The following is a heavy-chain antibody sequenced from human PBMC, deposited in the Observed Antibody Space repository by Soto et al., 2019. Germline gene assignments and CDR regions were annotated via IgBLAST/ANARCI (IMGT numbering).Heavy chain of an antibody. D-gene: IGHD3-3*01. V-gene: IGHV4-31*03. Sequence: SETLSLTCTVSGGSISSGGYYWSWIRQHPGKGLEWIGYIYYSGSTYYNPSLKSRVTISVDTSKIQFSLKLSSVTAADTAVYYCARSQYYDFWSGYYSAYYYCIDVWGQGTTVTVSS. CDR3: ARSQYYDFWSGYYSAYYYCIDV. CDR2: IYYSGST. CDR1: GGSISSGGYY. J-gene: IGHJ6*02.